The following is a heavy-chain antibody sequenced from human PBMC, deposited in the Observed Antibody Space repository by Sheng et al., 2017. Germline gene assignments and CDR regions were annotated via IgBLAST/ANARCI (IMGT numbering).Heavy chain of an antibody. V-gene: IGHV3-53*01. Sequence: EVQLVESGGGLIQPGGSLRLSCAASGFTVSSNYMSWVRQAPGKGLEWVSVIYSGGSTYYADSVKGRFTISRDNSKNTLYLQMNSLRGEDTAVYYXARDASGWSYFDYWGQGTLVTVSS. CDR3: ARDASGWSYFDY. CDR1: GFTVSSNY. D-gene: IGHD6-19*01. J-gene: IGHJ4*02. CDR2: IYSGGST.